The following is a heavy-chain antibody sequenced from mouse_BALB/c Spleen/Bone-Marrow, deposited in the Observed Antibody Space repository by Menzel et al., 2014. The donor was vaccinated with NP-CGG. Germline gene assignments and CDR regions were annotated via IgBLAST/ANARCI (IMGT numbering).Heavy chain of an antibody. Sequence: VKVVESGAELARPGASVKLSCKASGYTFTSYWMQWVKQRPGQGLEWIGAIYPGDGDTRHTQKFKDKATLTADKSSNTAYMQLSSLASEDSAVYYCARGNGNYGFDYWGQGTTLTVSS. CDR1: GYTFTSYW. D-gene: IGHD2-1*01. CDR2: IYPGDGDT. J-gene: IGHJ2*01. V-gene: IGHV1-87*01. CDR3: ARGNGNYGFDY.